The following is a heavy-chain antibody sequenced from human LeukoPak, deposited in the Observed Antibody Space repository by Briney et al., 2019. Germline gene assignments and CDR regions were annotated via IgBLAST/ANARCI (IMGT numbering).Heavy chain of an antibody. Sequence: ASVKVSCKASGYIFSDHHMHWVRQAPGQGLEWMGKITPTDGSTTYAQNFQDRVTMTRDTSTSTVYMELNSLTSEDTAVYYCARDPYGSDYWGQGTLVT. CDR2: ITPTDGST. J-gene: IGHJ4*02. V-gene: IGHV1-46*01. CDR3: ARDPYGSDY. D-gene: IGHD3-10*01. CDR1: GYIFSDHH.